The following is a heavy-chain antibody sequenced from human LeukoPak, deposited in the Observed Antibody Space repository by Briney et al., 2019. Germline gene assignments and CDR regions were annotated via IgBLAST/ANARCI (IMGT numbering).Heavy chain of an antibody. D-gene: IGHD6-19*01. V-gene: IGHV3-21*06. CDR3: ARWYSSGWYSDY. Sequence: GGSLRLSCAASGFSFSTYSMIWVRQAPGKGLEWVSSVSGTSEYIYYADSVRGRLTISRDNAKNTVYLQMNSLRAEDTAVYYCARWYSSGWYSDYWGQGTLVTVSS. CDR2: VSGTSEYI. J-gene: IGHJ4*02. CDR1: GFSFSTYS.